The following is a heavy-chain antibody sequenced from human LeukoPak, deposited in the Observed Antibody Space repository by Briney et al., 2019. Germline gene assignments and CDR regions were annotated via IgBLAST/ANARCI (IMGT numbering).Heavy chain of an antibody. J-gene: IGHJ6*03. CDR2: INWNGGST. Sequence: GGSLRLSCAASGFTFSSYSMNWVRQAPGKGLEWVSGINWNGGSTGYADSVKGRFTISRDNAKNSLYLQMNSLRAEDTALYYCARDLRYYYYMDVWGKGTTVTVSS. CDR3: ARDLRYYYYMDV. CDR1: GFTFSSYS. V-gene: IGHV3-20*04.